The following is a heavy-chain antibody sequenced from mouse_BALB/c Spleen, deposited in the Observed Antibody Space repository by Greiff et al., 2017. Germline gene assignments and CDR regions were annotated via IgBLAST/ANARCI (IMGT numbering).Heavy chain of an antibody. D-gene: IGHD2-1*01. CDR1: GYTFTSYT. Sequence: VQLQESGAELARPGASVKMSCKASGYTFTSYTMHWVKQRPGQGLEWIGYINPSSGYTNYNQKFKDKATLTADKSSSTAYMQLSSLTSEDSAVYYCARWGGNYEGFAYWGQGTLVTVSA. CDR3: ARWGGNYEGFAY. CDR2: INPSSGYT. J-gene: IGHJ3*01. V-gene: IGHV1-4*01.